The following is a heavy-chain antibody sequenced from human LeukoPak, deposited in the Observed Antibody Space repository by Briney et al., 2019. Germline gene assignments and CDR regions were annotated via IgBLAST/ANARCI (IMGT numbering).Heavy chain of an antibody. CDR2: IKADGGEK. CDR1: GFTFSTYW. CDR3: AELGITMIGGV. V-gene: IGHV3-7*01. Sequence: QPGGSLRLSCAASGFTFSTYWMNWFRQTPGKGLEWVAKIKADGGEKDHVASVKGRFTISRDNAKNSLYLQMNSLRADDTAVYYCAELGITMIGGVWGKGTTVTISS. D-gene: IGHD3-10*02. J-gene: IGHJ6*04.